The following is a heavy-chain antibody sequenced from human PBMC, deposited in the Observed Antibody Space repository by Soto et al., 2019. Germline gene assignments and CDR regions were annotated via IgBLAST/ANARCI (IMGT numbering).Heavy chain of an antibody. CDR1: GFTFSSYE. CDR2: ISSSGSTI. CDR3: ARDYRYNWNLAPWYYFDY. Sequence: GGSLRLSCAASGFTFSSYEMNWVRQAPGKGLEWVSYISSSGSTIYYADSVKGRFTISRDNAKNSLYLQMNSLRAEDTAVYYCARDYRYNWNLAPWYYFDYQGQGSLVTVSS. J-gene: IGHJ4*02. D-gene: IGHD1-20*01. V-gene: IGHV3-48*03.